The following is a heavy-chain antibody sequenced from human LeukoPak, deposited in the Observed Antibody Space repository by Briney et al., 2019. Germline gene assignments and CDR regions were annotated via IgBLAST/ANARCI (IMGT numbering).Heavy chain of an antibody. CDR1: SGSISTSNYY. CDR3: ARLRSGGYSYGYRLAGWFDP. V-gene: IGHV4-39*07. CDR2: IFYSGST. Sequence: PSETLSLTCTVSSGSISTSNYYWGWVRQPPGKALEWIGNIFYSGSTYYSPSLKSRVTISLDTSRNQFSLKLSSVTAADTAVYYCARLRSGGYSYGYRLAGWFDPWGQGTLVTVSS. D-gene: IGHD5-18*01. J-gene: IGHJ5*02.